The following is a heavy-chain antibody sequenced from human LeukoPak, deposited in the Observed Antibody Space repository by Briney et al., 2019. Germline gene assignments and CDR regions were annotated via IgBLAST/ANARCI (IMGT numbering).Heavy chain of an antibody. D-gene: IGHD5-24*01. J-gene: IGHJ4*02. CDR3: ARDGYNYARLDY. CDR1: GFTFSDYA. Sequence: GGSLRLSCAASGFTFSDYAMSWVRHTPGKGLQWVSLISASGTNTHYADSVKGRFTVSRDNSKNTLYLQMNSLRAEDTAVYYCARDGYNYARLDYWGQGTLVTVSS. CDR2: ISASGTNT. V-gene: IGHV3-23*01.